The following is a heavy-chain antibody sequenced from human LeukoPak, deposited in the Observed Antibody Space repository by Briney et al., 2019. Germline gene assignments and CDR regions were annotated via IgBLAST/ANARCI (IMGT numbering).Heavy chain of an antibody. Sequence: KASETLSLTCTVSGGSISSSSYYWGWIRQPPGKGLEWIGSIYYSGSTYYNPSLKSRVTISVDTSKNQFSLKLSSVTAADTAVYYCARLGGLWFGELLSYYFDYWGQGTLVTVSS. V-gene: IGHV4-39*01. J-gene: IGHJ4*02. D-gene: IGHD3-10*01. CDR1: GGSISSSSYY. CDR3: ARLGGLWFGELLSYYFDY. CDR2: IYYSGST.